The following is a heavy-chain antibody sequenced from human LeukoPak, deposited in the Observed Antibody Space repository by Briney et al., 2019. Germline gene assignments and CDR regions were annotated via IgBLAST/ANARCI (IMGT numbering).Heavy chain of an antibody. D-gene: IGHD2-15*01. J-gene: IGHJ5*02. Sequence: ASVKVSCKASGYTFTSCGISWVRQAPGQGLEWMGWISAYNGNTNYAQELQGRVTMATAPSTSTDYLELRSLRSDDTDVYYCARQEIYLGGYCSGSCPPGNWFDPWGQGTLVTVSS. CDR3: ARQEIYLGGYCSGSCPPGNWFDP. CDR1: GYTFTSCG. CDR2: ISAYNGNT. V-gene: IGHV1-18*01.